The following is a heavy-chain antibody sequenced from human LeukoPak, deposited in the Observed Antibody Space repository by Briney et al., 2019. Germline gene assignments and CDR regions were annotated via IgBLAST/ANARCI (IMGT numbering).Heavy chain of an antibody. Sequence: GGSLRLSCAASGFTFNSYWLHWVRQAPGKGLVWVSRVNGDGSDTSYADSVKGRFTISRDNAKNTLYLQMNSLRAEDTAVYYCAKGGLLPFDYWGQGTLVTVSS. CDR2: VNGDGSDT. J-gene: IGHJ4*02. D-gene: IGHD2-2*01. CDR3: AKGGLLPFDY. CDR1: GFTFNSYW. V-gene: IGHV3-74*01.